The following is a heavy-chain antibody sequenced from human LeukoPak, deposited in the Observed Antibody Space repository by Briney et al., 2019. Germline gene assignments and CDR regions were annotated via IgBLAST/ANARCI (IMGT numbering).Heavy chain of an antibody. Sequence: GGSLRLSCAASGFTFSSHAMSWVRQAPGKGLEWVSAISGSGGSTYYADSVKGRFTISRDNSKDTLYLQMNSLRAEDTAVYYCAKAERFTTRLVSVGYWGQGTLVTVSS. CDR3: AKAERFTTRLVSVGY. CDR2: ISGSGGST. J-gene: IGHJ4*02. CDR1: GFTFSSHA. D-gene: IGHD1-26*01. V-gene: IGHV3-23*01.